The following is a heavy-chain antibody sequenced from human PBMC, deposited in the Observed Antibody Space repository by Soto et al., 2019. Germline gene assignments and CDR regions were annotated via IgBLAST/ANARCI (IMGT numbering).Heavy chain of an antibody. CDR3: ATLWFGEADY. D-gene: IGHD3-10*01. CDR2: IYYSGST. V-gene: IGHV4-39*01. J-gene: IGHJ4*02. Sequence: QLQLQESGPGLVKPSETLSLTCTVSGGSISRSSYYWGWIRQPPGKGLEWIGSIYYSGSTQYNPSLKSRVTISVETSKNQFSLKLSSVTAADTAVYYCATLWFGEADYWGQGTLVTVSS. CDR1: GGSISRSSYY.